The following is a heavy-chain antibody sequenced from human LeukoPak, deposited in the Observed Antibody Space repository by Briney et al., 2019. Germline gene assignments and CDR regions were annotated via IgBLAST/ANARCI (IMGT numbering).Heavy chain of an antibody. CDR3: AKDRGGTYYWYFDL. J-gene: IGHJ2*01. CDR2: ISGSDASP. V-gene: IGHV3-23*01. Sequence: AGSLRLSCAASGFTFSSYAMSWVRQAPGKGLEWVSTISGSDASPFYADSVKGRFTVSRDTFKNTLFLQISSLRTEDTAVYYCAKDRGGTYYWYFDLWGRGTLVTVSS. CDR1: GFTFSSYA. D-gene: IGHD1-26*01.